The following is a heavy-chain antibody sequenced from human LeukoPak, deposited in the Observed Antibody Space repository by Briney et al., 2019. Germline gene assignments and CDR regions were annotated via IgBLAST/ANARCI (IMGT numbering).Heavy chain of an antibody. V-gene: IGHV1-3*01. CDR3: ARVRRRDGYNLAY. CDR1: GYTFTSYA. Sequence: ASVTVSCKASGYTFTSYAMHWVRQAPGQRLEWMGWINAGNGNTKYSQKFQGRVTITRDTSASTAYMELSSLRSEDTAVYYCARVRRRDGYNLAYWGQGTLVTVSS. CDR2: INAGNGNT. J-gene: IGHJ4*02. D-gene: IGHD5-24*01.